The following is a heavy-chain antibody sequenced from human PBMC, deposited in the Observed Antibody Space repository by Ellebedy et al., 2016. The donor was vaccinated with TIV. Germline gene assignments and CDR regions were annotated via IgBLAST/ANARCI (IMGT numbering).Heavy chain of an antibody. J-gene: IGHJ3*02. CDR1: GFTFSSYD. Sequence: PGGSLRLSCAASGFTFSSYDMNWVRQAPGKGLEWVSYIRRSSSTIYYGDSVKGRFTISRDNAKNSLYLQMNSLRDEDTAVYYCARGNFGAFDIWGQGTMVTVSS. CDR2: IRRSSSTI. D-gene: IGHD1-7*01. V-gene: IGHV3-48*02. CDR3: ARGNFGAFDI.